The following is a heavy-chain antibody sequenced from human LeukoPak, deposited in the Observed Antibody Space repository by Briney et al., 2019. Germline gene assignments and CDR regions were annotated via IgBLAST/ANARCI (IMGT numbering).Heavy chain of an antibody. CDR2: MNPNSGNT. Sequence: ASAKVSCKASGYTFTSYDINWVRQATGQGLEWMGWMNPNSGNTGYAQKFQGRVTMTRNTSISTAYMELSSLRSEDTAVYYCARDDGSGSYYNYDYWGQGTLVTVSS. D-gene: IGHD3-10*01. J-gene: IGHJ4*02. CDR1: GYTFTSYD. V-gene: IGHV1-8*01. CDR3: ARDDGSGSYYNYDY.